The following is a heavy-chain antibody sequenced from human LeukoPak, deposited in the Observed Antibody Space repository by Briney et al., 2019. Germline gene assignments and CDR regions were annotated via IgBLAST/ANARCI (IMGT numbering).Heavy chain of an antibody. CDR1: GGSFSGYY. Sequence: PSETLSLTSAVSGGSFSGYYWSWIRQPPGKGLEWIGEINHSGSTNYNPSLKSRVTISVDTSKNQFSLKLSSVTAADTAVYYCARGDRDSPTYYYYYYYMDVWGKGTTVTVSS. V-gene: IGHV4-34*01. D-gene: IGHD2-15*01. J-gene: IGHJ6*03. CDR3: ARGDRDSPTYYYYYYYMDV. CDR2: INHSGST.